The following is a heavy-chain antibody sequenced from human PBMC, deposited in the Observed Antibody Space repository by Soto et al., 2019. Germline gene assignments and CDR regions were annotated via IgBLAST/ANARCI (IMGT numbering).Heavy chain of an antibody. J-gene: IGHJ4*02. CDR1: GFTFSSYE. V-gene: IGHV3-48*03. D-gene: IGHD6-19*01. CDR3: AREGNGGWSGVGPFDY. CDR2: ISSSGSTI. Sequence: PGGSLRLSCAASGFTFSSYEMNWVRQAPGKGLEWVSYISSSGSTIYYADSVKGRFTISRDNAKNSLYLQMNSLRAEDTAVYYCAREGNGGWSGVGPFDYWGQGTLVTVSS.